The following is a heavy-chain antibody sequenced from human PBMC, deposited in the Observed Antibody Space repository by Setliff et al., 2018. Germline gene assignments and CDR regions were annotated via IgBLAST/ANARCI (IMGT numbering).Heavy chain of an antibody. D-gene: IGHD3-22*01. Sequence: PGESLKISCQGSGYIFTNYWIGWVRQMPGKGLEWMGILKPGDSGIRYSPSFQGQVTLSADTSIATAYLHWTSLKASDTAMYYCVSHPYYDSSGYYSYFDYWGQGALVTVSS. V-gene: IGHV5-51*01. CDR2: LKPGDSGI. J-gene: IGHJ4*02. CDR1: GYIFTNYW. CDR3: VSHPYYDSSGYYSYFDY.